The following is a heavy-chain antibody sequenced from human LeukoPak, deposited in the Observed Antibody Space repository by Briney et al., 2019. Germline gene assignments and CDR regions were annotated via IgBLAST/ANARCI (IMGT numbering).Heavy chain of an antibody. D-gene: IGHD3-22*01. Sequence: GASVKVSCKASGYTFTSYGISWVRQAPEQGLEWMGWISAYNGNTNYAQKLQGRVTMTTDTSTSTAYMELRSLRSDDTAVYYCARSASDSSGYYLSFFDYWGQGTLVTVSS. J-gene: IGHJ4*02. V-gene: IGHV1-18*01. CDR3: ARSASDSSGYYLSFFDY. CDR2: ISAYNGNT. CDR1: GYTFTSYG.